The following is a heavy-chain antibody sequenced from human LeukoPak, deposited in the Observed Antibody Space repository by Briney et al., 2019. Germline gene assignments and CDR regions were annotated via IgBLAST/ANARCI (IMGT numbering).Heavy chain of an antibody. Sequence: PGGSLRLSCAASGFTFSSYAMSWVRQAPGKGLEWVSGISGSGVSTYYADSERGRFTTSRDSSKNTLYLQMNSLRDEDAAVYYCAKWNGGYDNYYYGMDVWGKGTTVTVSS. V-gene: IGHV3-23*01. D-gene: IGHD5-12*01. CDR3: AKWNGGYDNYYYGMDV. CDR2: ISGSGVST. CDR1: GFTFSSYA. J-gene: IGHJ6*04.